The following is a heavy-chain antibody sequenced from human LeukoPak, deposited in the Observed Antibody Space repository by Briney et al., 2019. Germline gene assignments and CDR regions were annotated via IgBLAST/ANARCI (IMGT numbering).Heavy chain of an antibody. V-gene: IGHV4-61*01. Sequence: SETLSLTCTVSGGSVSRGSYYWSWTPPPPGKGLEWIGYIHHSGTTNYSPSLKSRVTISVDMSKNQFFLNLTSVTAADTAVYYCARGRLGATYWGQGTLVTVSS. D-gene: IGHD1-26*01. CDR3: ARGRLGATY. CDR2: IHHSGTT. J-gene: IGHJ4*02. CDR1: GGSVSRGSYY.